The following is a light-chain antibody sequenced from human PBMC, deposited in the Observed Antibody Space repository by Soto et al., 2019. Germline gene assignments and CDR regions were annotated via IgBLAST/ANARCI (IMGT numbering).Light chain of an antibody. Sequence: EIVLTQSPATLSLSPGERPTLSCRASQSVSSYLAWYQQKPGQAPRLLIYGASTRATGFPARFSGSGSGTEFTLTISSLQSEDFAVYYCQQYNNWPITFGQGTRLEIK. J-gene: IGKJ5*01. CDR3: QQYNNWPIT. CDR1: QSVSSY. CDR2: GAS. V-gene: IGKV3-15*01.